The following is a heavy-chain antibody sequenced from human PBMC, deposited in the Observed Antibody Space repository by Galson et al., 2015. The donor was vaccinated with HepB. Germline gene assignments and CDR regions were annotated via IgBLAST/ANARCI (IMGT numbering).Heavy chain of an antibody. CDR1: GFTFSSYS. CDR3: ARTRDDYYGSGSYYNGVFDY. Sequence: SLRLSCAASGFTFSSYSMNWVRQAPGKGLEWVSSISSSSSYIYYADSVKGRFTISRDNAKNSLYLQMNSLRAEDTAVYYCARTRDDYYGSGSYYNGVFDYWGQGTLVTVSS. J-gene: IGHJ4*02. CDR2: ISSSSSYI. D-gene: IGHD3-10*01. V-gene: IGHV3-21*01.